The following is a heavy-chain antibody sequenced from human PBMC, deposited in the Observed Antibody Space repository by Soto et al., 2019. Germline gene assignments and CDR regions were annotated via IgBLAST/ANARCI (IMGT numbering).Heavy chain of an antibody. Sequence: ASVKVSCKASGYTFTGYYMHWVRQAPGQGLEWMGWINPNSGGTNYAQKFQGWVTMTRDTSISTAYMELSRLRSDDTAVYYCARDQRYQLLVLDYWGRGTLVTVSS. CDR1: GYTFTGYY. CDR2: INPNSGGT. V-gene: IGHV1-2*04. D-gene: IGHD2-2*01. J-gene: IGHJ4*02. CDR3: ARDQRYQLLVLDY.